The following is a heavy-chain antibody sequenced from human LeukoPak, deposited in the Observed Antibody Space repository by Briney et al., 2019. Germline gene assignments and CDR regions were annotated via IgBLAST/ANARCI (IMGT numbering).Heavy chain of an antibody. Sequence: SETLSLTCTVSGGSISSSSYYWGWIRQPPGKGLEWIGSIYYSGSTYYNPSLKSRVSISVDTSKNQFSLKLSSVTAADTAVYYCAGLDYDFWSGYYANNWFDPWGQGTLVTVSS. CDR3: AGLDYDFWSGYYANNWFDP. J-gene: IGHJ5*02. CDR1: GGSISSSSYY. CDR2: IYYSGST. D-gene: IGHD3-3*01. V-gene: IGHV4-39*01.